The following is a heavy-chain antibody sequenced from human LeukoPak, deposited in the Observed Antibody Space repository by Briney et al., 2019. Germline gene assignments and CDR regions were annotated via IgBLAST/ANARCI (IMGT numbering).Heavy chain of an antibody. CDR1: GFIFSNYE. J-gene: IGHJ4*02. CDR2: ITGSGSTM. V-gene: IGHV3-48*03. D-gene: IGHD3/OR15-3a*01. CDR3: VLSMILDFDY. Sequence: GGSLRLSCAASGFIFSNYEMNWVRQAPGKGLEWLSFITGSGSTMYYADSVRGRFTISRDNAKNSLYLQMNSLRAEDTAVYHCVLSMILDFDYWGQGTLVTAS.